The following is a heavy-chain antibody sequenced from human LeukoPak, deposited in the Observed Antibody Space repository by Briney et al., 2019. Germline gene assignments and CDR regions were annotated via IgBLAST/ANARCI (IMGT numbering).Heavy chain of an antibody. CDR3: AGDSYSSSSYYYYGMDV. CDR1: GFTFSSYA. J-gene: IGHJ6*02. V-gene: IGHV3-66*01. CDR2: IYSGGST. D-gene: IGHD6-6*01. Sequence: PGGSLRLSCAASGFTFSSYAMSWVRQAPGKGLEWVSVIYSGGSTYYADSVKGRFTISRDNSKNTLYLQMNSLRAEDTAVYYCAGDSYSSSSYYYYGMDVWGQGTTVTVSS.